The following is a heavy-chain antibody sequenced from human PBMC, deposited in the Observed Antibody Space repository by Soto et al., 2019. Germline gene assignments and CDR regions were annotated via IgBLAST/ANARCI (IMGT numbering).Heavy chain of an antibody. V-gene: IGHV3-7*01. CDR3: ARGGNYNCAY. CDR2: IKPDGSES. D-gene: IGHD3-10*01. CDR1: GFTFSTYW. Sequence: GGSLRLSCAASGFTFSTYWMNWVRQAPGKGLEWVANIKPDGSESQYVDSVKGRFIISRDNDKNSLYLQMNGLRAEDTAVYYCARGGNYNCAYWGQGTLVTVSS. J-gene: IGHJ4*02.